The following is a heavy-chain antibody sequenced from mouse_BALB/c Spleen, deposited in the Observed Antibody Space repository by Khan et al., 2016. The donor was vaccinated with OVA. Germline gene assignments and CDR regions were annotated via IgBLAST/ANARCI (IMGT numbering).Heavy chain of an antibody. CDR2: IRYDGSN. J-gene: IGHJ3*01. D-gene: IGHD3-1*01. CDR1: GYSITSGYY. Sequence: EVQLVESGPGLVKPSQSLSLTCSVTGYSITSGYYWNWIRQFPGNKLEWMGYIRYDGSNNFNPPLKNRISITRDTSKHQFFLKLNSVTTEDTATDYCTRAGSSGPAWFAYWGQGTLVTVSA. V-gene: IGHV3-6*02. CDR3: TRAGSSGPAWFAY.